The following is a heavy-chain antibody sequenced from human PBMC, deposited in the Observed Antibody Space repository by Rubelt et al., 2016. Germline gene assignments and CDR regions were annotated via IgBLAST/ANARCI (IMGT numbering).Heavy chain of an antibody. D-gene: IGHD3-10*02. V-gene: IGHV3-48*04. CDR3: ARDSGYDYGRGTYFDS. J-gene: IGHJ4*02. Sequence: EVQLVESGGGLVQPGGSLRLSCAASGFTFSDYAMNWVRQSPGKGLAWVAYITGGSTTKYYADSVRGRFTISRDNAKNSLYLQLNSLRAGDTAVYYCARDSGYDYGRGTYFDSWGQGTLVTVSS. CDR1: GFTFSDYA. CDR2: ITGGSTTK.